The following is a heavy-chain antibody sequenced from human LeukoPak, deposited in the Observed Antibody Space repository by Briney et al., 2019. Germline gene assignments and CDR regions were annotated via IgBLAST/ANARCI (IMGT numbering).Heavy chain of an antibody. CDR2: ISAYTGNT. CDR1: GYAFSNYG. CDR3: TRGFDYGGPDY. J-gene: IGHJ4*02. V-gene: IGHV1-18*01. Sequence: ASVKVSCKAPGYAFSNYGITWMRQAPGQGLEWMGWISAYTGNTGYAQKFQGRVTMTTDTSTSTAYMELRSLRSDDTAVYYCTRGFDYGGPDYWGRGTLVTVSS. D-gene: IGHD4-23*01.